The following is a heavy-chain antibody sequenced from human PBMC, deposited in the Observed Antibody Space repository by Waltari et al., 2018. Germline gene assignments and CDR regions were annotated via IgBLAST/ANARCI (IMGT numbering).Heavy chain of an antibody. J-gene: IGHJ4*02. CDR1: GFTFVSYA. V-gene: IGHV3-30-3*01. CDR3: AKEDSSGYYFLFDY. D-gene: IGHD3-22*01. Sequence: QVQLVESAGGVVQPRRSLRPSCSDSGFTFVSYAYTWVRQAPGKGLEWVAVISYDGSNKYYADSVKGRFTISRDNSKNTLYLQMNSLRAEDTAVYYCAKEDSSGYYFLFDYWGQGTLVTVSS. CDR2: ISYDGSNK.